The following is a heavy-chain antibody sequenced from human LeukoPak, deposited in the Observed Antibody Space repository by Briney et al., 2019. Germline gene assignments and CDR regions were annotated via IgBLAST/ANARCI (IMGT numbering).Heavy chain of an antibody. J-gene: IGHJ6*02. CDR1: GGSISSYY. D-gene: IGHD3-3*01. CDR2: IYYSGST. Sequence: PSETLSLTCTVSGGSISSYYWSWIRQPPGKGLEWIGYIYYSGSTNYNPSLKSRVTISVDTSKNQFSLKLSSVTAADTAVYYCARDLGVEYYDFWSGYYTSYGMDVWGQGTTVTVSS. CDR3: ARDLGVEYYDFWSGYYTSYGMDV. V-gene: IGHV4-59*12.